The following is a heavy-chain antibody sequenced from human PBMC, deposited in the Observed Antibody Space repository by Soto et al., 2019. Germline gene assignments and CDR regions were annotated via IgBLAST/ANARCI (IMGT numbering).Heavy chain of an antibody. CDR2: ISYDGSNK. D-gene: IGHD5-18*01. CDR3: ARDASVDTAMVRY. V-gene: IGHV3-30-3*01. Sequence: QVQLVESGGGVVQPGRSLRLSCAASGFTLSSYAMHWVRQAPGKGLEWVAVISYDGSNKYYADSVKGRFTISRDNSKNTLYLQMNSLRAEDTAVYYCARDASVDTAMVRYWGQGTLVTVSS. CDR1: GFTLSSYA. J-gene: IGHJ4*02.